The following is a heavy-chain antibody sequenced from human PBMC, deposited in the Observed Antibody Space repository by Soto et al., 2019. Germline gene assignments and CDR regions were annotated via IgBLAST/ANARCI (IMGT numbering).Heavy chain of an antibody. V-gene: IGHV4-59*01. D-gene: IGHD2-15*01. J-gene: IGHJ4*02. CDR2: VFYTGSA. CDR1: GGSIGYDY. Sequence: QVQLQESGPGLVKPSETLSLTCTVSGGSIGYDYWTWIRQPPGKGLEWIAYVFYTGSATYNASLKSRVTISVDTSKNQISLKVNSVTAADTAVYYCARGRGDARGTRFDYWGQGILVTVSS. CDR3: ARGRGDARGTRFDY.